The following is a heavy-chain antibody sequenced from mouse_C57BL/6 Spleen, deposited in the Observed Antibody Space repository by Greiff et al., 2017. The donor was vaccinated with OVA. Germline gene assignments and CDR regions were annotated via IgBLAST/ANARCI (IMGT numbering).Heavy chain of an antibody. J-gene: IGHJ3*01. D-gene: IGHD2-1*01. V-gene: IGHV5-17*01. CDR3: ARAYGNYEDGFAY. CDR1: GFTFSDYG. CDR2: ISSGSSTI. Sequence: EVQRVESGGGLVKPGGSLKLSCAASGFTFSDYGMHWVRQAPEKGLEWVAYISSGSSTIYYADTVKGRFTISRDNAKNTLFLQMTSLRSEDTAMYYCARAYGNYEDGFAYWGQGTLVTVSA.